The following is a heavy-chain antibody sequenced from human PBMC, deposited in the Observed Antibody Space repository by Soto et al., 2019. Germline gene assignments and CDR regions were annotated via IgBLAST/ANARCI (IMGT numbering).Heavy chain of an antibody. V-gene: IGHV3-21*01. Sequence: GKGLEWVSSISSSSSYIYYADSVKGRFTISRDNAKNSLYLQMNSLRAEDTAVYYCARDGPSSGSQMKYFQHWGQGTLVTVSS. D-gene: IGHD6-19*01. J-gene: IGHJ1*01. CDR2: ISSSSSYI. CDR3: ARDGPSSGSQMKYFQH.